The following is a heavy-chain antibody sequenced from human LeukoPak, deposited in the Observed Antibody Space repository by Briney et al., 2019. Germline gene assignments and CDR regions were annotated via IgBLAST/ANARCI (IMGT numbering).Heavy chain of an antibody. CDR3: ASSSYDGSGEMASYVGHNWFDP. D-gene: IGHD3-10*01. CDR1: GGSFSSYA. V-gene: IGHV1-69*04. Sequence: GSSVKFSCKASGGSFSSYAISWVRQAPGEGLEWMGRIIPILGIANYAQKFQGRVTITTDKSTSTAYMELSSLRSEDTAVYYCASSSYDGSGEMASYVGHNWFDPWGQGTLVTVSS. CDR2: IIPILGIA. J-gene: IGHJ5*02.